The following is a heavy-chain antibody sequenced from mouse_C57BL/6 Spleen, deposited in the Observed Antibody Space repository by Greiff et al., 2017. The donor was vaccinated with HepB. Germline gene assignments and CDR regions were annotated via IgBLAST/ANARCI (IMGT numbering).Heavy chain of an antibody. CDR2: ISDGGSYT. V-gene: IGHV5-4*01. D-gene: IGHD4-1*02. J-gene: IGHJ4*01. CDR1: GFTFSSYA. CDR3: ARDPNWDYAMDY. Sequence: DVHLVESGGGLVKPGGSLKLSCAASGFTFSSYAMSWVRQTPEKRLEWVATISDGGSYTYYPDNVKGRFTISRDNAKNNLYLQMSHLKSEDTAMYYCARDPNWDYAMDYWGQGTSVTVSS.